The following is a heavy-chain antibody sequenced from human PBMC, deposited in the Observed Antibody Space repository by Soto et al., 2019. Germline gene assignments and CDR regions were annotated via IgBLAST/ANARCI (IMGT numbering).Heavy chain of an antibody. CDR2: INPSGGST. Sequence: GASVKVSCKASGYTFTSYYMHWVRQAPGQGLEWMGIINPSGGSTSYAQKFQGRVTMTRDTSTSTVYMELSSLRSEDTAVYYCARDDFWSGYYSGLGYWGQGTLVTVSS. CDR3: ARDDFWSGYYSGLGY. D-gene: IGHD3-3*01. J-gene: IGHJ4*02. CDR1: GYTFTSYY. V-gene: IGHV1-46*03.